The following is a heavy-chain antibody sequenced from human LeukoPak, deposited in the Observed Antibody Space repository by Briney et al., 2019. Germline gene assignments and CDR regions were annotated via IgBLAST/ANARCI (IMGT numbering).Heavy chain of an antibody. J-gene: IGHJ5*02. V-gene: IGHV1-8*02. CDR3: ARGGARSFAP. D-gene: IGHD1-26*01. CDR2: MNPNSGNT. CDR1: GYTFTAYE. Sequence: ASVKVSCRTSGYTFTAYEIHWVRQATGQGLEWMGWMNPNSGNTGYEQKFQGRVTMTRDTSMTTAYMELSSLRFEDKATYYCARGGARSFAPWGQGTLVTVSS.